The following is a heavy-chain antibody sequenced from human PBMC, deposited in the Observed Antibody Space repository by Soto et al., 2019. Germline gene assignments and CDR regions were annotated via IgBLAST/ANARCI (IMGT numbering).Heavy chain of an antibody. Sequence: GGSLRLSCAASGFTFSSYWMHWVRQAPGKGLVWVSRINSDGSSTSYADSVKGRFTISRDNAKNTLYLQMNSLRAEDTAVYSCARDLGLWFGELPHNWFDPWGQGTLVTVSS. CDR3: ARDLGLWFGELPHNWFDP. J-gene: IGHJ5*02. CDR1: GFTFSSYW. CDR2: INSDGSST. D-gene: IGHD3-10*01. V-gene: IGHV3-74*01.